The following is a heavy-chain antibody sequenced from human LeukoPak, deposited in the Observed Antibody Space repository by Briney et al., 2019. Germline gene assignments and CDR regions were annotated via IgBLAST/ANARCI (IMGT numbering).Heavy chain of an antibody. Sequence: GGSLRLSCAASGFTFSSYAMSWVRQAPGKGLEWVSAISGSGGSIYYADSVKGRFTISRDNSKNTLYLQMNSLRAEDTAVYYCAKSPGVSIAAADTGMFDYWGQGTLVTVSS. V-gene: IGHV3-23*01. CDR2: ISGSGGSI. D-gene: IGHD6-13*01. CDR3: AKSPGVSIAAADTGMFDY. J-gene: IGHJ4*02. CDR1: GFTFSSYA.